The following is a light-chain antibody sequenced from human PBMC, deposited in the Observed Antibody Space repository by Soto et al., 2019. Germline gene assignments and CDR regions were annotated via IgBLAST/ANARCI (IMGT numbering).Light chain of an antibody. CDR1: QSVSTNN. Sequence: ENLLTQSPSTLSSSPGEKATLSCRARQRVSTTSAWSXXQPSQSVSTNNLAWYQQRPGQAPRLLIYGASRRATGIPDRFSGSGSGTDFTLTISRLEPEDLAVYYCQQYDNSVWTFGQGTKVDIK. V-gene: IGKV3-20*01. CDR2: GAS. CDR3: QQYDNSVWT. J-gene: IGKJ1*01.